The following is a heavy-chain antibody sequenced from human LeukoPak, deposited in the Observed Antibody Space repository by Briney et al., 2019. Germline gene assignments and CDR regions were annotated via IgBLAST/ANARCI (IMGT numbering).Heavy chain of an antibody. V-gene: IGHV4-34*01. J-gene: IGHJ4*02. CDR2: INHSGSN. Sequence: PPQTLSLTWAVDAGSFSGYHWSWISQPPGKLLEWIGEINHSGSNTYNTTLKGRAPISGKTSKNQSSLNLTSVTAADTPVIFCGRHFSASLRVWGTYRAGFDYWDQGTLVTVSS. CDR3: GRHFSASLRVWGTYRAGFDY. CDR1: AGSFSGYH. D-gene: IGHD3-16*02.